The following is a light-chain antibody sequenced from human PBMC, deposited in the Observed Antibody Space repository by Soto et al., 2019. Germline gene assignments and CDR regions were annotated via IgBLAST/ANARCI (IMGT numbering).Light chain of an antibody. J-gene: IGKJ1*01. CDR3: QQYGGSLRT. V-gene: IGKV3-20*01. Sequence: IVVKKSPATLSESPGERATLSCRASQSVSILLAWYQQKPGQAPRLLIHGATTRATGIPDRFSGSGSGTDFTLTISKLEPEDFAVYHCQQYGGSLRTFGQGSKVDVK. CDR2: GAT. CDR1: QSVSIL.